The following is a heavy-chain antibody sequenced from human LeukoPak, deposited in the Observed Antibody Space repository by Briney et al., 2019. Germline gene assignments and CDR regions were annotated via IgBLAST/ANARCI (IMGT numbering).Heavy chain of an antibody. CDR2: IIPIFGTA. CDR3: ARAPYYYDSSGYYARPYYFVY. CDR1: GGTFSSYA. J-gene: IGHJ4*02. V-gene: IGHV1-69*05. D-gene: IGHD3-22*01. Sequence: SVKVSCKASGGTFSSYAISWVRQAPGQGLEWMGGIIPIFGTANYAQKFQGRVTITTDESTSTAYMELSSLRSEDTAVYYCARAPYYYDSSGYYARPYYFVYWGQGTLVTVSS.